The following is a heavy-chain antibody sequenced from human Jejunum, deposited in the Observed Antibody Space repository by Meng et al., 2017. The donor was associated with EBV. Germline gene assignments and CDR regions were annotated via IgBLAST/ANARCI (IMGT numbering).Heavy chain of an antibody. D-gene: IGHD1-1*01. J-gene: IGHJ4*02. CDR1: GYSMSNSNW. CDR2: IYYTGTT. Sequence: QVQPPESGPGLVKPSDTLSLTCAVSGYSMSNSNWWGWIRQPPGKGLEWIGYIYYTGTTYHNPSLKSRVTMSIDTSKNHFSLKLTSVTTMDTAVYYCAKRMPGTGFDYWGQGTLVTVSS. V-gene: IGHV4-28*01. CDR3: AKRMPGTGFDY.